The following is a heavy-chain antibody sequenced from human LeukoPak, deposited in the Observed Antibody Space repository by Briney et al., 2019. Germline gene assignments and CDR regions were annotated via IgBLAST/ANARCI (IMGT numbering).Heavy chain of an antibody. V-gene: IGHV3-23*01. D-gene: IGHD6-13*01. CDR3: AKALDDSRERYYFDY. Sequence: GGSLRLSCAASGFTFSSYWMHWVRQAPGKGLEWVSAISGSGGSTYYADSVKGRFTISRDNSKNTLYLQMNSLRAEDTAVYYCAKALDDSRERYYFDYWGQGTLVTVSS. J-gene: IGHJ4*02. CDR2: ISGSGGST. CDR1: GFTFSSYW.